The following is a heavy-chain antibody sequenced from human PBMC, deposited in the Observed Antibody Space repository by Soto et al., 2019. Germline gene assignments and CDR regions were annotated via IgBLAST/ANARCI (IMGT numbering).Heavy chain of an antibody. V-gene: IGHV3-30*18. D-gene: IGHD2-21*02. J-gene: IGHJ6*02. CDR3: AKDREYCGGDCYLPHGMDV. CDR1: GFTFSSYG. Sequence: GGSLRLSCAASGFTFSSYGMHWVRQAPGKGLEWVAVISYDGSNKYYADSVKGRFTISRDNSKNTLYLQMNSLRAEDTAVYYCAKDREYCGGDCYLPHGMDVWGQGTTVTVSS. CDR2: ISYDGSNK.